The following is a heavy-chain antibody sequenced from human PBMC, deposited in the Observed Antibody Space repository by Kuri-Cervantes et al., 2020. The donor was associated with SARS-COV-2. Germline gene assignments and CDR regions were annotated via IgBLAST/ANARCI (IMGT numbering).Heavy chain of an antibody. CDR1: GSTFSIFW. V-gene: IGHV3-7*04. CDR3: ARGTLLPYYYDALDV. J-gene: IGHJ6*02. CDR2: INQDGSEK. D-gene: IGHD3-3*01. Sequence: GGSLRLSCATSGSTFSIFWMTWVRQAPGKGLEWVANINQDGSEKSYVDSVQGRFTISRDNAKNSPYLQMNSLRAEDTAVYYCARGTLLPYYYDALDVWGQGTTVTVSS.